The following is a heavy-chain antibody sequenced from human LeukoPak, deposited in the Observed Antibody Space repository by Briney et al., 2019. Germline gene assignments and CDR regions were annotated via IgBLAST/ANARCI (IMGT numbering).Heavy chain of an antibody. D-gene: IGHD3-10*02. J-gene: IGHJ3*01. CDR3: ARLTYVLHVLHV. CDR2: VYYSGST. V-gene: IGHV4-39*01. Sequence: SETLSFSCTVSGGSISSSVDFWAWIRQPPGKGPEWIGNVYYSGSTYYNPSLKSRVTITVATSKSQFSLNLRDVTAADTAVYYCARLTYVLHVLHVWGQGTLVTVSS. CDR1: GGSISSSVDF.